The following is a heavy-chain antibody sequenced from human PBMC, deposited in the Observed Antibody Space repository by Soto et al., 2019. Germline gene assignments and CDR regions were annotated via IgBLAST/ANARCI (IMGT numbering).Heavy chain of an antibody. D-gene: IGHD6-19*01. CDR1: GFTFSSYS. Sequence: EVQLVESGGGLVQPGGSLRLSCAASGFTFSSYSMNWVRQAPGKGLEWVSYISSSSSTIYYADSVKGRFTISRDNDKNSLYLQMKSLRDEDTAVYYCAGEVEPDLRWLVRRGWFDPWGQGTLVTVSS. J-gene: IGHJ5*02. CDR3: AGEVEPDLRWLVRRGWFDP. CDR2: ISSSSSTI. V-gene: IGHV3-48*02.